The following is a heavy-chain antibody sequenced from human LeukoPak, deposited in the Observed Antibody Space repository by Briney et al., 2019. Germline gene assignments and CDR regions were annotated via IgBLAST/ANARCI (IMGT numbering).Heavy chain of an antibody. V-gene: IGHV4-59*08. D-gene: IGHD6-13*01. Sequence: SETLSLTCTVSGGSIRQPPGKGLEWIGYIYYTGSTNYNPSLKSRVTISVDTSKNQFSLKLTSVTAADTAVYYCARGYITFDYWGQGTLVTVSS. CDR2: IYYTGST. CDR3: ARGYITFDY. J-gene: IGHJ4*02. CDR1: GGSI.